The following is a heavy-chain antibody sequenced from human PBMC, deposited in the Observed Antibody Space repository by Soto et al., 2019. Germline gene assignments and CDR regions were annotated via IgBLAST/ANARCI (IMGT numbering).Heavy chain of an antibody. CDR3: ALAPETPPIVRAAVPYFSDS. D-gene: IGHD3-16*02. CDR2: IYYSGSF. CDR1: GGSISSYY. V-gene: IGHV4-59*12. Sequence: PSETLSLTCTVSGGSISSYYWSWIRLPPGKGLEWIGYIYYSGSFNYNPSLKGRVIISVDTSKNQFSLSVSSVTAADTSVYYCALAPETPPIVRAAVPYFSDSWGQGTLVTVSS. J-gene: IGHJ4*02.